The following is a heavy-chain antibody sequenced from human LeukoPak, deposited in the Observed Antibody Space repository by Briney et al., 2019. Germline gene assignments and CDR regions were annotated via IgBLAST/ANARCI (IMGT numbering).Heavy chain of an antibody. J-gene: IGHJ4*02. D-gene: IGHD3-9*01. V-gene: IGHV4-34*01. CDR3: ARGYYDILTGPHPYFDY. CDR2: INHSGTT. CDR1: VESFSGHY. Sequence: SETLSLTCAVYVESFSGHYWSWIRQPPGKGLEWIGEINHSGTTNYNPSLKSRVTISTDTSKNQFSLKLSSVTAADTAVYYCARGYYDILTGPHPYFDYWGQGNLVTVSS.